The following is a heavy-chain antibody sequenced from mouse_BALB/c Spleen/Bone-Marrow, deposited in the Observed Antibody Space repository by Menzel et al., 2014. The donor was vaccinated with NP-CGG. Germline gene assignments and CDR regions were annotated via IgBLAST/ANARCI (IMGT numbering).Heavy chain of an antibody. J-gene: IGHJ4*01. CDR1: GYTFTSSW. D-gene: IGHD2-1*01. V-gene: IGHV1S130*01. CDR3: ARIYYGNFYAMDY. Sequence: VQLQESGSVLVRPGASVKLSCKASGYTFTSSWMHWAKQRPGQGLEWIGEIHPNSGNTNYNEKFKGKATLTVDTSSSTAYVDLSGLTSEDSAVYYCARIYYGNFYAMDYWGQGTSVTVSS. CDR2: IHPNSGNT.